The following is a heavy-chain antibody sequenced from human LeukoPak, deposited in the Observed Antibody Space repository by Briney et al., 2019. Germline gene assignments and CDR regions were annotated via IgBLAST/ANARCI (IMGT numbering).Heavy chain of an antibody. CDR1: GYTFTSYG. CDR3: ARSAHCYDSSVSFDY. Sequence: ASVKVSCKASGYTFTSYGISWVRQAPGQGLEWMGWISAYNGNTNYAQKLQGRVTMTTDTSTSTAYMELRSLRSDDTAVYYCARSAHCYDSSVSFDYWGQGTLVTVSS. D-gene: IGHD3-22*01. CDR2: ISAYNGNT. V-gene: IGHV1-18*01. J-gene: IGHJ4*02.